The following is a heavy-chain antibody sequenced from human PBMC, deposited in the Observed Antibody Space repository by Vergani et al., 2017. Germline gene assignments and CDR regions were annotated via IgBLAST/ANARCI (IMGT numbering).Heavy chain of an antibody. D-gene: IGHD3-22*01. CDR3: AKEGGFSDSSGNFYEGYYFDH. Sequence: QVQLVESGGGVVQPGKSLRLSCATSGLPFSSHCMHWVRQAPGKGLEWVAVISFDGTQTYYADSVKGRFTISRDNSKNTLSLQMNSLRVEDTAVYYCAKEGGFSDSSGNFYEGYYFDHWGKGTLVAVSS. V-gene: IGHV3-30*18. CDR1: GLPFSSHC. CDR2: ISFDGTQT. J-gene: IGHJ4*02.